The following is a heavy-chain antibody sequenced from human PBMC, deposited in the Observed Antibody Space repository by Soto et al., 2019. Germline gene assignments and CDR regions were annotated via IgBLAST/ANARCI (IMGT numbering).Heavy chain of an antibody. CDR1: GFTFNDYY. CDR2: IYSGGTT. V-gene: IGHV3-66*01. CDR3: ARAYSNSGGSTYWYFDL. J-gene: IGHJ2*01. D-gene: IGHD4-4*01. Sequence: VQLVESGGGLVKPGGSLRLSCAASGFTFNDYYMSWVRQAPGKGLEWVSVIYSGGTTHYADSVKGRFTISRGNSKNTVYLQMSSLRPEDTAVYYCARAYSNSGGSTYWYFDLWGRGTLVSVST.